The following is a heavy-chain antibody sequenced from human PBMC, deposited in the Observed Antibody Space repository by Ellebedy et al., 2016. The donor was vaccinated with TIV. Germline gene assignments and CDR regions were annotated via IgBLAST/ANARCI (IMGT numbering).Heavy chain of an antibody. V-gene: IGHV4-39*07. CDR2: IYYSGST. CDR1: GGSISSSSYY. D-gene: IGHD5-12*01. CDR3: ARFVRATKAFDI. J-gene: IGHJ3*02. Sequence: MPSEILSLTCTVSGGSISSSSYYWGWIRLPPGKGLEWIGNIYYSGSTYYNTSLQSRVTISVDTSKNQFSLWLNSVSAADTAEYYCARFVRATKAFDIWGQGTMVTVSS.